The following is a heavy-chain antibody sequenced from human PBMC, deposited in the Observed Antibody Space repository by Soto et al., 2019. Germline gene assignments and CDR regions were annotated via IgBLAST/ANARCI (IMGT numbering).Heavy chain of an antibody. CDR1: GFTFTSSA. J-gene: IGHJ6*02. D-gene: IGHD3-22*01. CDR2: IVVGSGNT. CDR3: AADRNYDSSGSNV. Sequence: ASVKVSCKASGFTFTSSAVQWVRQARGQRLEWIGWIVVGSGNTNYAQKFQERVTITRDMSTSTAYMELSSLRSEDTAVYYYAADRNYDSSGSNVWGQGTTVTVSS. V-gene: IGHV1-58*01.